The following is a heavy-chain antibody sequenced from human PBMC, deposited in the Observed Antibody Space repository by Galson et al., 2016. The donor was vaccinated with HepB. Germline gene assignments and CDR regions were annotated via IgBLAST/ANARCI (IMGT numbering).Heavy chain of an antibody. CDR1: GFTFSTYA. D-gene: IGHD2-15*01. CDR3: ARGTKRFCSGSNCYPLDH. CDR2: ITDSVDDT. J-gene: IGHJ4*02. Sequence: SLRLSSAASGFTFSTYAMTWVRQAPGKGLEWVSAITDSVDDTHHADTVKGRFIMSRDNSKNTVYLQMNNLRNEDTAIYFCARGTKRFCSGSNCYPLDHWGQGTLVTVSS. V-gene: IGHV3-23*01.